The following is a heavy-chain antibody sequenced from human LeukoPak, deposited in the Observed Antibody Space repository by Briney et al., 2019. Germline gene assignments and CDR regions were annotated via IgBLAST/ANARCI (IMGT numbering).Heavy chain of an antibody. CDR2: TKPDGSAE. CDR1: GFIFRNYW. D-gene: IGHD2-15*01. V-gene: IGHV3-7*01. Sequence: PGGSLRLSCAASGFIFRNYWMGWVRRAPGKGLEWVANTKPDGSAEYYADSVRGRFTASRDNANNLLYLQMNRLRAEDTAVYYCARDGGLHTNFDYWGQGTLLTVSS. CDR3: ARDGGLHTNFDY. J-gene: IGHJ4*02.